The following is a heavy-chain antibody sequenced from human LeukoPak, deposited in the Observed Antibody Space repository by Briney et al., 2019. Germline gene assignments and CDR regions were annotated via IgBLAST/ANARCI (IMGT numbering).Heavy chain of an antibody. V-gene: IGHV3-7*01. D-gene: IGHD3-16*01. J-gene: IGHJ6*03. Sequence: GGSLRLSCAASGFTISSYWMTWVRQAPGKGLEWVANIEEDGSETNYVDSVKGRFTISRDNAKNSLYLQMNRLRAEDTAVYYCARIDGPTVYTYYMDLWGKGTTVTVAS. CDR3: ARIDGPTVYTYYMDL. CDR2: IEEDGSET. CDR1: GFTISSYW.